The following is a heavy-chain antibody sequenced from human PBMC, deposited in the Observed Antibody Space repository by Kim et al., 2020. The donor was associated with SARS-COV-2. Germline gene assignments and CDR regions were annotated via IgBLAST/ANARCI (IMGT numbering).Heavy chain of an antibody. V-gene: IGHV1-46*01. CDR1: GYTFTSYY. CDR2: INPSGGST. CDR3: ARAMIVVVPERGNWFDP. J-gene: IGHJ5*02. D-gene: IGHD3-22*01. Sequence: ASVKVSCKASGYTFTSYYMHWVRQAPGQGLEWMGIINPSGGSTSYAQKFQGRVTMTRDTSTSTVYMELSSLRSEDTAVYYCARAMIVVVPERGNWFDPWGQGTLVTVSS.